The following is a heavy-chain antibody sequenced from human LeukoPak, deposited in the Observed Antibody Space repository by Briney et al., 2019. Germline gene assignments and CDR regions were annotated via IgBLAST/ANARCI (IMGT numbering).Heavy chain of an antibody. CDR3: ASPRELRYFDWFKDHDAFDI. CDR1: GYTFTSYY. D-gene: IGHD3-9*01. V-gene: IGHV1-69*06. Sequence: GASVKVSCKASGYTFTSYYMHWVRQAPGQGLEWMGGIIPIFGTANYAQKFQGRVTITADKSTSTAYMELSSLRSEDTAVYYCASPRELRYFDWFKDHDAFDIWGQGTMVTVSS. CDR2: IIPIFGTA. J-gene: IGHJ3*02.